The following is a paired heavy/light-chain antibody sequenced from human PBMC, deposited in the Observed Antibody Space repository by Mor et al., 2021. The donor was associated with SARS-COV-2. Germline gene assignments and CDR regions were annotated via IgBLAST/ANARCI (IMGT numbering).Heavy chain of an antibody. D-gene: IGHD1-26*01. CDR2: IYTSGST. Sequence: QVQLQESGPGLVKPSETLSLTCTVSGGSISSYYWSWIRQPAGKGLEWIGRIYTSGSTNYNPSLKSRVTMSVDTSKNQFSLKLSSVTAADTAVYYCARDRGMYSGSYTRSAFDIWGQGTMVTVSS. J-gene: IGHJ3*02. CDR1: GGSISSYY. V-gene: IGHV4-4*07. CDR3: ARDRGMYSGSYTRSAFDI.
Light chain of an antibody. J-gene: IGKJ3*01. Sequence: EIVMTQSPATLSVSPGERATLSCRASQSVSSNLAWYQQKPGQAPRLLIYGASTRATGIPARFSGSGSGTEFTLTISSLQSEDFAVYYCQQYNNWPVFGPGTKVDIK. V-gene: IGKV3-15*01. CDR2: GAS. CDR1: QSVSSN. CDR3: QQYNNWPV.